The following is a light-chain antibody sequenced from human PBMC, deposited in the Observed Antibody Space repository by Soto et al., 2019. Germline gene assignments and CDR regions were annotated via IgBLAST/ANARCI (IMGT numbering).Light chain of an antibody. Sequence: QSVLTQPPSVSGAPGQRVTISCTGSTSNIGAGYDVHWYQQLPGTAPKLLIYGNSNRPSGVPDRFSGSKSGTSASLAITGLQAEDEADYYCQSYDRSLNEGVFGGGTKLTVL. V-gene: IGLV1-40*01. CDR2: GNS. J-gene: IGLJ2*01. CDR3: QSYDRSLNEGV. CDR1: TSNIGAGYD.